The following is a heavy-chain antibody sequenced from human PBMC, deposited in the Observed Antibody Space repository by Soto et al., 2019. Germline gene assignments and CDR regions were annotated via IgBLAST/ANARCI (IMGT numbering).Heavy chain of an antibody. CDR1: GFFFSSYT. D-gene: IGHD6-19*01. V-gene: IGHV3-23*01. CDR3: AKARDQQWVRRPFDY. J-gene: IGHJ4*02. Sequence: EVQLLESGGCLVQPGGSLRLSCVGSGFFFSSYTMTWVRQAPGKGLEWVSSFSATSENTYYADSVRGRFTISRDNSKNTLFLQMNSLTAEDTAMYYCAKARDQQWVRRPFDYWGQGILVIVSS. CDR2: FSATSENT.